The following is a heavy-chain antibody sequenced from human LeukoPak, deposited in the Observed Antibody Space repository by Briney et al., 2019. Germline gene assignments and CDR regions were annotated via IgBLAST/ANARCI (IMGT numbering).Heavy chain of an antibody. CDR2: INPNSGGT. V-gene: IGHV1-2*02. CDR1: GYTSTGYY. J-gene: IGHJ5*02. CDR3: ARAPVPAAFPHTWFDA. D-gene: IGHD2-2*01. Sequence: SVTASCTASGYTSTGYYIRWVRHVPGQGLEWIGCINPNSGGTNYAQKFEGRVTRTRATSISTAYMGLSRLRSDDTAVYYCARAPVPAAFPHTWFDAWGQGTLVTVSS.